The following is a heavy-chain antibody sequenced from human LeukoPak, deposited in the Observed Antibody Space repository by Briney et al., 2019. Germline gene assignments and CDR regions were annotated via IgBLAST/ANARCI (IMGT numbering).Heavy chain of an antibody. V-gene: IGHV4-38-2*01. D-gene: IGHD6-13*01. CDR1: GYSISSGYY. J-gene: IGHJ5*02. Sequence: SETLSLTCAVSGYSISSGYYWGWIRQPPGKGLEWVGNIYHTGSTYYNPSLKGRVTISGDTSKNQLSLKLSSVTAADTAVYYCARRLASVATAGYWFDPWGQGTLVTVSS. CDR2: IYHTGST. CDR3: ARRLASVATAGYWFDP.